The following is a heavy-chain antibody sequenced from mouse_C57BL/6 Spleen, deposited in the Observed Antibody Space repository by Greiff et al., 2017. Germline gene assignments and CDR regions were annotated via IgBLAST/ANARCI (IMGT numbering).Heavy chain of an antibody. J-gene: IGHJ3*01. V-gene: IGHV1-52*01. CDR2: IDPSNSET. CDR3: GIYYDYDWFAY. CDR1: GYTFTSYW. Sequence: VQLQQPGAELVRPGSSVKLSCKASGYTFTSYWMHWVKQRPIQGLEWIGNIDPSNSETHYNQKFKYKATLTVDKSSSTAYMQLSSLTSEDSAVYYCGIYYDYDWFAYWGQGTLVTVSA. D-gene: IGHD2-4*01.